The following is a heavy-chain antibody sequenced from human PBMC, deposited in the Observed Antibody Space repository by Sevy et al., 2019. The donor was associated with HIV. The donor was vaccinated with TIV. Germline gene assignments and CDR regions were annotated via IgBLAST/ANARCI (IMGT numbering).Heavy chain of an antibody. CDR3: ARVYCSSTSCYMFDY. CDR2: MNPNSGNT. V-gene: IGHV1-8*01. Sequence: ASVKVSCKASGYTFTSYDINWVRQATGQGLEGMGWMNPNSGNTGYAQKFQGRVTMTRNTSISTAYMELSSLRSEDTAVYYCARVYCSSTSCYMFDYWGQGTLVTVSS. J-gene: IGHJ4*02. CDR1: GYTFTSYD. D-gene: IGHD2-2*02.